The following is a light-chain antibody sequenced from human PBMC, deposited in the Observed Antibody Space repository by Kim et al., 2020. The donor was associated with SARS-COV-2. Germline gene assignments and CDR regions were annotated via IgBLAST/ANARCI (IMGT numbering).Light chain of an antibody. V-gene: IGLV1-47*01. Sequence: QSVLTQPPSASGTPGQRVIISCSGSSSNIGRNNVHWYQQFPGTAPQLLIHRNDQRPSGVPDRFSGSKSGTPASLAISGLRYEDEADYYCAAWDFSLREVFGGGTQLTVL. J-gene: IGLJ3*02. CDR1: SSNIGRNN. CDR2: RND. CDR3: AAWDFSLREV.